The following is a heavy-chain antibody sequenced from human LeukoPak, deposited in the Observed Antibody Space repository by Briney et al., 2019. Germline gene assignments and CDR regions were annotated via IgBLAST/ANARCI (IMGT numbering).Heavy chain of an antibody. D-gene: IGHD1-26*01. CDR3: AKVHYTASFPGSFPGRNYFDS. CDR1: GFAFSGYA. CDR2: IGARGDVT. V-gene: IGHV3-23*01. J-gene: IGHJ4*02. Sequence: GGSLRLSCTVSGFAFSGYAMSWVRQAPGKGPEWVSSIGARGDVTYSADSVKGRFTISRDNSKRTLFLQMDSLRAEDTAVYYCAKVHYTASFPGSFPGRNYFDSWGQGSLVTVSP.